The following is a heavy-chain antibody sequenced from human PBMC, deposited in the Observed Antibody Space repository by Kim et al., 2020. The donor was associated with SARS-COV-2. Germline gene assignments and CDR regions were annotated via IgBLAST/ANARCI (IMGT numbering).Heavy chain of an antibody. D-gene: IGHD3-3*01. Sequence: SETLSLTCTVSGGSISSGGYYWSWIRQHPGKGLEWIGYIYYSGSTYYNPSLKSRVTISVDTSKNQFSLKLSSVTAADTAVYYCARDSTFYDSAPFYGMDVWGQGTTVTVSS. CDR3: ARDSTFYDSAPFYGMDV. CDR1: GGSISSGGYY. V-gene: IGHV4-31*03. CDR2: IYYSGST. J-gene: IGHJ6*02.